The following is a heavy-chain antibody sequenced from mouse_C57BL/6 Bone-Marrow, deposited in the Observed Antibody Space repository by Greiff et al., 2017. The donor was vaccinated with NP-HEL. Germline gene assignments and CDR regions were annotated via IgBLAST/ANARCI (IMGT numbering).Heavy chain of an antibody. V-gene: IGHV1-80*01. CDR2: IYPGDGDT. Sequence: QVQLQQSGAELVKPGASVKISCKASGYAFSSYWMNWVKQRPGKGLEWIGKIYPGDGDTNYNGKFKGKATLTADKSSSTAYMQLSSLTSEDSAVYFCATLLCPRRGDYWGQGTTLTVSS. CDR1: GYAFSSYW. J-gene: IGHJ2*01. CDR3: ATLLCPRRGDY. D-gene: IGHD2-1*01.